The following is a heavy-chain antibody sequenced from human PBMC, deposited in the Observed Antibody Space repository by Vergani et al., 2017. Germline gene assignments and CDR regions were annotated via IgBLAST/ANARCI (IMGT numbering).Heavy chain of an antibody. V-gene: IGHV4-59*01. CDR1: GGSISSYY. J-gene: IGHJ6*03. Sequence: QVQLQQWGAGLLKPSETLSLTCTVSGGSISSYYWSWIRQPPGKGLEWIGYIYYSGSTNYNPSLKSRVTISVDTSKNQFSLKLSSVTAADTAVYYCARVLTTVTNDLPYYYYYMDVWGKGTTVTVSS. D-gene: IGHD4-11*01. CDR3: ARVLTTVTNDLPYYYYYMDV. CDR2: IYYSGST.